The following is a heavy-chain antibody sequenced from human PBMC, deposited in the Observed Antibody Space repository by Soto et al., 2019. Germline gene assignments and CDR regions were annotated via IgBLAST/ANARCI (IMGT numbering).Heavy chain of an antibody. CDR2: ISGSGGST. Sequence: TGGSLRLSCAASGFTFSSYAMSWVRQAPGKGLEWVSAISGSGGSTYYADSVKGRFTISRDNSKNTLYLQRNSLRAEDTAVYYCAKDICSGGSCYSGPPWFDPWGQGTLVTVSS. CDR3: AKDICSGGSCYSGPPWFDP. V-gene: IGHV3-23*01. J-gene: IGHJ5*02. CDR1: GFTFSSYA. D-gene: IGHD2-15*01.